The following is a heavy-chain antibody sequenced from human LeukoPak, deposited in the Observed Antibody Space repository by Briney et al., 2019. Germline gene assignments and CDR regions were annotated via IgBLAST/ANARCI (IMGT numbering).Heavy chain of an antibody. CDR3: AILSPDIVGVRSGHFDL. Sequence: ASVKVSCKASGGTFSSYAISWVRQAPGQGLEWMGGIIPIFGTANYAQKFQGRVTITTDESTSTAYMELSSLRSEDTAVYYCAILSPDIVGVRSGHFDLWGRGTLVTVSS. CDR1: GGTFSSYA. J-gene: IGHJ2*01. D-gene: IGHD2-15*01. CDR2: IIPIFGTA. V-gene: IGHV1-69*05.